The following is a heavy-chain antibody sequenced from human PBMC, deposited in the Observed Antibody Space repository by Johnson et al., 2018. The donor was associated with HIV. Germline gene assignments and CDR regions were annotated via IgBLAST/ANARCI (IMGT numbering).Heavy chain of an antibody. Sequence: VQLVESGGGLIQPGGSLRLSCAASGFTVSSNYMSWVRQAPGKGLEWVSVIYSGGSTYYADSVKGRFTISRDNAKNSLYLQMTSLRAEDTAVYYCARDRRIMIVALDAFDIWCQGTMVTVSS. CDR2: IYSGGST. V-gene: IGHV3-53*01. D-gene: IGHD3-22*01. J-gene: IGHJ3*02. CDR1: GFTVSSNY. CDR3: ARDRRIMIVALDAFDI.